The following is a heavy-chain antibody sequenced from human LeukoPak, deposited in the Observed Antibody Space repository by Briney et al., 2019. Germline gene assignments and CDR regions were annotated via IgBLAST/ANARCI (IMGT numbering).Heavy chain of an antibody. CDR2: INAGNGNT. D-gene: IGHD6-19*01. Sequence: GASVKVSCKASGYTFTSYAMRWVRQAPGQRLEWMGWINAGNGNTKYSQKFQGRVTITRDTSASTAYMELSSLRSEDTAVYYCARSSVAVTIFDYWGQGTLVTVSS. J-gene: IGHJ4*02. CDR1: GYTFTSYA. V-gene: IGHV1-3*01. CDR3: ARSSVAVTIFDY.